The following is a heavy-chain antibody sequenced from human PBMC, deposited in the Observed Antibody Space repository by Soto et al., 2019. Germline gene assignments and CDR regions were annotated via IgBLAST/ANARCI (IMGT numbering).Heavy chain of an antibody. Sequence: GGSLRLSCAAPGFTFSSYGMHWVRQAPGKGLEWVAVIWYDGSNKYYADSVKGRFTISRDNSKNTLYLQMNSLRAEDTAVYYCARGCSSTSCPPAELYYYYYYYMDVWGKGTTVTVSS. CDR3: ARGCSSTSCPPAELYYYYYYYMDV. CDR1: GFTFSSYG. V-gene: IGHV3-33*01. D-gene: IGHD2-2*01. CDR2: IWYDGSNK. J-gene: IGHJ6*03.